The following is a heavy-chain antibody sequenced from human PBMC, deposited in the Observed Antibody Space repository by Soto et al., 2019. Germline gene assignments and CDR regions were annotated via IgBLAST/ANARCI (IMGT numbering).Heavy chain of an antibody. CDR3: AKDQMLWFGEWYFDY. V-gene: IGHV3-23*01. D-gene: IGHD3-10*01. Sequence: EVQLLESGGGLVQPGGSLRLSCAASGFTFSSYAMSWVRQAPGKGLEWVSAISGSGGSTYYADSVKGLFTISRDNSKNTLYLQMNSLRAEDTAVYYCAKDQMLWFGEWYFDYWGQGTLVTVSS. CDR2: ISGSGGST. J-gene: IGHJ4*02. CDR1: GFTFSSYA.